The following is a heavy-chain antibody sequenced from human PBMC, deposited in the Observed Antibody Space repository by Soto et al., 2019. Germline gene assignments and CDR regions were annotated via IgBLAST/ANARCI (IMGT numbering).Heavy chain of an antibody. CDR3: ATGRGAIAAAGRYYYYGMDV. Sequence: GASVKVSWKASGYTFTSYAMHWVRQAPGQRLEWMGWINAGNGNTKYSQKFQGRVTITRDTSASTAYMELSSLRSEDTAVYYCATGRGAIAAAGRYYYYGMDVWGQGTTVTVSS. CDR1: GYTFTSYA. D-gene: IGHD6-13*01. CDR2: INAGNGNT. V-gene: IGHV1-3*01. J-gene: IGHJ6*02.